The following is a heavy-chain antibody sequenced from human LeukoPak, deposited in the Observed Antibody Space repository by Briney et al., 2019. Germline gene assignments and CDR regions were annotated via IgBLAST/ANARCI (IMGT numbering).Heavy chain of an antibody. CDR3: ARGWGGDTAMVLYRF. Sequence: PSETLSLTCAVYGGSFSGYYWSWIRQPPGKGLEWIGEVNHSGSTNYSPSLKSRVTISVDTSKNQFPLKLSSVTAADTAVYYCARGWGGDTAMVLYRFWGQGTLVTV. J-gene: IGHJ4*02. D-gene: IGHD5-18*01. V-gene: IGHV4-34*01. CDR2: VNHSGST. CDR1: GGSFSGYY.